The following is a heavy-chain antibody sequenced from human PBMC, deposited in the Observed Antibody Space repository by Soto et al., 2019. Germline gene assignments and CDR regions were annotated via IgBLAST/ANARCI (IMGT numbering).Heavy chain of an antibody. Sequence: GGSLRLSCAAPGFTFSSYAMGWVRQGPGKGLEWVAVVSIGGSTHYADSVRGRFTISRDNSKNTLSLQMNSLTAEDTAVYFCAKRRGAGGHFDYWGQGALVTVSS. D-gene: IGHD2-15*01. CDR2: VSIGGST. V-gene: IGHV3-23*01. J-gene: IGHJ4*02. CDR3: AKRRGAGGHFDY. CDR1: GFTFSSYA.